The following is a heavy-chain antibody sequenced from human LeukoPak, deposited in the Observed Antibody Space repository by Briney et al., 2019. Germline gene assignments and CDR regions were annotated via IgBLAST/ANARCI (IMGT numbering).Heavy chain of an antibody. CDR3: ARDQPRPSLQRRRYFDWLYPY. D-gene: IGHD3-9*01. CDR2: ISSSSSTI. CDR1: GFTFSSYS. Sequence: PGGSLRLSCAASGFTFSSYSVNWVRQAPGKGLEWVSYISSSSSTIYYADSVKGRFTISRDNAKNSLYLQMNSLRAEDTAVYYCARDQPRPSLQRRRYFDWLYPYWGQGTLVTVSS. J-gene: IGHJ4*02. V-gene: IGHV3-48*04.